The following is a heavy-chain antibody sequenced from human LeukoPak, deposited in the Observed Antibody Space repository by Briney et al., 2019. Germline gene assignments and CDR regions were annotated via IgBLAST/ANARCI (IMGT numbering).Heavy chain of an antibody. Sequence: PGGSLRLSCAAFGFTFSSYAMSWVRQAPGKGLEWVSAISGSGGSTYYADSVKGRFTISRDNSKNTLYLQMNSLRAEDTAVYYCAKEPTYCTNGVCYGNYFDYWGQGTLVTVSS. CDR1: GFTFSSYA. CDR3: AKEPTYCTNGVCYGNYFDY. CDR2: ISGSGGST. J-gene: IGHJ4*02. V-gene: IGHV3-23*01. D-gene: IGHD2-8*01.